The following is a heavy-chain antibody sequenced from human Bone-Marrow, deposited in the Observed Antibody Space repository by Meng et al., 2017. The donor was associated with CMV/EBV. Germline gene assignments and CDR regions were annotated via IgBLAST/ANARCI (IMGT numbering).Heavy chain of an antibody. V-gene: IGHV4-31*03. D-gene: IGHD5-24*01. Sequence: SETLSLTCTVSDGSISSGGYYWSWIRQHPGKGLEWIGYIYYSGSTDYSPSLKSRVTISVDTSRNQFSLKLNSVTAADTAVYYCARVGAGWLQFFDYWAQGTLATFPS. J-gene: IGHJ4*02. CDR1: DGSISSGGYY. CDR2: IYYSGST. CDR3: ARVGAGWLQFFDY.